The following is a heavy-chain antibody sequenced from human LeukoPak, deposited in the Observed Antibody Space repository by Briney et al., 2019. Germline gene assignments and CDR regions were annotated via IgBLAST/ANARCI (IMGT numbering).Heavy chain of an antibody. CDR1: GYTFTSYY. Sequence: ASVKVSCKASGYTFTSYYMHWVRQAPGQGLEWMGIINPSGGSTSYAQKFQGRVTMTRDTSTNTVYMELSSLRSEDTAVYYCATVRGGYIYGSNGYFDYWGQGTLVTVSS. D-gene: IGHD5-18*01. CDR2: INPSGGST. J-gene: IGHJ4*02. V-gene: IGHV1-46*01. CDR3: ATVRGGYIYGSNGYFDY.